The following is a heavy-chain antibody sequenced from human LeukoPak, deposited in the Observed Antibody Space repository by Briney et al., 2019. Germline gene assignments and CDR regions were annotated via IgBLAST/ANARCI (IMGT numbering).Heavy chain of an antibody. CDR1: GFTFKSFS. CDR3: AREAQHGYNDGYFDY. D-gene: IGHD5-24*01. Sequence: PGGSLRLSCGGSGFTFKSFSMHWVRQAPGKGLEWVSDISSNSGIKSYADSVKGRFTISRDNAKNSLYLQMNSLRAEDTAVYYCAREAQHGYNDGYFDYWGQGTLVTVSS. V-gene: IGHV3-48*01. J-gene: IGHJ4*02. CDR2: ISSNSGIK.